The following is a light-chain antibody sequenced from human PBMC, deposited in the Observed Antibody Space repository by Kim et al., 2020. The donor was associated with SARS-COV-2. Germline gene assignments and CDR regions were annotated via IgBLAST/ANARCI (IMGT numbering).Light chain of an antibody. CDR3: QQYNWST. Sequence: EIVMTQSPATLSVSPGERATLSCRASQSVYSSLAWYQQKPGHAPRLLIYGASTRATDIPARFSGSGSGTEFTLTISSLQSEDFAVYYCQQYNWSTFGQGTKVDIK. V-gene: IGKV3D-15*01. CDR2: GAS. CDR1: QSVYSS. J-gene: IGKJ1*01.